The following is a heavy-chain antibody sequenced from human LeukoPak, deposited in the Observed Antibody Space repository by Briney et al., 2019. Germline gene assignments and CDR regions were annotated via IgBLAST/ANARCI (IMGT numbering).Heavy chain of an antibody. CDR3: ARSRRDGYNCLDY. D-gene: IGHD5-24*01. CDR1: GFTFSSYA. CDR2: ISYDGSNK. J-gene: IGHJ4*02. Sequence: GGSLRLSCSASGFTFSSYAIHWVRQAPGKGLEWVAVISYDGSNKYYADSVKGRFTISRDNSKNTLYLQMNSLRAEDTAVYYCARSRRDGYNCLDYWGQGTLVTLSS. V-gene: IGHV3-30*04.